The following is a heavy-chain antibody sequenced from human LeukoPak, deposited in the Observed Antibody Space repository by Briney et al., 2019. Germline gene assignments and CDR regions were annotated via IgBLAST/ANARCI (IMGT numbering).Heavy chain of an antibody. D-gene: IGHD7-27*01. CDR1: GFTFSSYA. J-gene: IGHJ4*02. Sequence: GGSLRLSCAASGFTFSSYAMSWVRQAPGKGLEWVSAIRGSASDTPGGAGTYYADSVKGRFTISRDNAKNSLYLQMNSLRAEDTAVYYCARELGTVDYWGQGTLVTVSS. V-gene: IGHV3-21*01. CDR3: ARELGTVDY. CDR2: IRGSASDT.